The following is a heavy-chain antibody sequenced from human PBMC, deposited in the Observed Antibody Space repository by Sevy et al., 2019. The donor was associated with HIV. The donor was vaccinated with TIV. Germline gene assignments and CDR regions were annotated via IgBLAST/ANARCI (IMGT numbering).Heavy chain of an antibody. CDR1: GFTFSSYG. D-gene: IGHD6-13*01. V-gene: IGHV3-33*01. CDR2: IWYDGSNK. J-gene: IGHJ4*02. CDR3: AREGAAAGIGY. Sequence: GGSLRLSYAASGFTFSSYGMHWVRQAPGKGLEWVAVIWYDGSNKYYADSVKGRFTISRDNSKNTLYLQMNSLRAEDTAVYYCAREGAAAGIGYWGQGTLVTVSS.